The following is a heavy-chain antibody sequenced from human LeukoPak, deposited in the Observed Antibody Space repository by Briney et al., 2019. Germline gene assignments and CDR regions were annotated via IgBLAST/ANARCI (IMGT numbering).Heavy chain of an antibody. Sequence: SVKVSCKASGGTFSSYAISWVRQAPGQGLEWMGGIIPIFGTANYAQKFQGRVTITADESTSTTYMELSSLRSEDTAVYYCAEGSWSGFGPNAFDIWGQGTMVTVSS. CDR3: AEGSWSGFGPNAFDI. J-gene: IGHJ3*02. V-gene: IGHV1-69*13. CDR2: IIPIFGTA. CDR1: GGTFSSYA. D-gene: IGHD3-3*01.